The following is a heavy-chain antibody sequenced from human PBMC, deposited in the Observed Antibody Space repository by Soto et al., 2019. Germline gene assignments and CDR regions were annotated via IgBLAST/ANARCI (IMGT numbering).Heavy chain of an antibody. J-gene: IGHJ4*02. CDR1: GFIFSDYA. CDR3: AKDHSHVWSGLDY. D-gene: IGHD3-3*02. V-gene: IGHV3-23*01. Sequence: EVQLLQSGGGLVQPGGSLRLSCAASGFIFSDYAMTWVRQAPGKGLEWVSAISGSGGNTYYADSVKGRFTISRDNSRNTLYLQMESLRAEDTAIFYCAKDHSHVWSGLDYWGQGSQVTVSS. CDR2: ISGSGGNT.